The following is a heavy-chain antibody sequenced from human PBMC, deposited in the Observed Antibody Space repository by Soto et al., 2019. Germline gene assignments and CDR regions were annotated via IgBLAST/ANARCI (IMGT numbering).Heavy chain of an antibody. CDR2: IYPGDSDT. J-gene: IGHJ5*02. Sequence: GESLKISFKGSGYSFTSYWIGWVRQMPGKGLEWMGIIYPGDSDTRYSPSFQGQVTISADKSISTAYLQWSSLKASDTAMYYCARHMDSNYYPINWFDPWGQGTLVTVSS. CDR3: ARHMDSNYYPINWFDP. D-gene: IGHD4-4*01. CDR1: GYSFTSYW. V-gene: IGHV5-51*01.